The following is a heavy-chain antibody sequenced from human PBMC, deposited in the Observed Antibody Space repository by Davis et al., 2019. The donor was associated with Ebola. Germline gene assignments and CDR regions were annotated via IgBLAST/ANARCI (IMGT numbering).Heavy chain of an antibody. CDR1: GGSISSSSYY. V-gene: IGHV4-39*01. D-gene: IGHD2-21*01. Sequence: SETLSLTCTVSGGSISSSSYYWGWIRQPPGKGLEWIGSIYYSGSTYYNPSLKSRVTISVDTSKNQFSLKLSSVTAADTAVYYCSRGRGVIAIPYYYGMDVWGQGTTVTVSS. J-gene: IGHJ6*02. CDR2: IYYSGST. CDR3: SRGRGVIAIPYYYGMDV.